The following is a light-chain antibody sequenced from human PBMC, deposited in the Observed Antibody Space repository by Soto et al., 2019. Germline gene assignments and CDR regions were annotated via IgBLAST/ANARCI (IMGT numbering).Light chain of an antibody. CDR1: QNISNY. Sequence: IVFSQSPSTLSLYPGKRATLSCRASQNISNYLIWYQQKPGQAPRLLIYDVSNRATGIPARFSGSGSGTDFTLTISSLEPEDFAVYYCQQRSKWPRTFGQGTKVDIK. J-gene: IGKJ1*01. V-gene: IGKV3-11*01. CDR2: DVS. CDR3: QQRSKWPRT.